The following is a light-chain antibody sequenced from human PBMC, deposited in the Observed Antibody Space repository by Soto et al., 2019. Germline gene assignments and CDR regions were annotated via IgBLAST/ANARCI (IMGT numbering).Light chain of an antibody. CDR3: QQRSDWPLT. Sequence: EIVLTQSPATLSLSPGERATLSCRASQSLSSYLAWYQQRRGQAPRLLIYDASRRATGIPARFSGSGSGTDFTLSISSLEPEEFAVYYCQQRSDWPLTFGGGTKVEIK. CDR1: QSLSSY. J-gene: IGKJ4*01. V-gene: IGKV3-11*01. CDR2: DAS.